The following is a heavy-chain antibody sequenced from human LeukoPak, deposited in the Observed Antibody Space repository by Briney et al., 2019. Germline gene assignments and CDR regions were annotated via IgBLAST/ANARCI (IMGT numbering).Heavy chain of an antibody. CDR3: ARREVENYDSSGYYYDAFDL. D-gene: IGHD3-22*01. CDR2: IYYNGKT. Sequence: PSETLSLTCTVSVDSLCSSSYYWGWVRQPPGEGLEWIGRIYYNGKTYYNPSLKSRVTISVDTAKNQFSLKLSSVTAADTAVYYCARREVENYDSSGYYYDAFDLWGQGTMVTVSS. J-gene: IGHJ3*01. V-gene: IGHV4-39*01. CDR1: VDSLCSSSYY.